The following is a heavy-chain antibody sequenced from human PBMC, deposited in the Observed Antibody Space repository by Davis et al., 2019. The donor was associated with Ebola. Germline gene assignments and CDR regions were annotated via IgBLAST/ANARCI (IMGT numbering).Heavy chain of an antibody. Sequence: SETLSLTCAVSGYSISSSNWWGWFRQPPGKGLEWIGYIYFTGSRYNNPSLNSRVTISVDTSKNQFSLKLTSVTAADTAIYYCARRYSGRYSYHYGMDVWGKGTTVTVSS. CDR3: ARRYSGRYSYHYGMDV. CDR2: IYFTGSR. V-gene: IGHV4-28*01. CDR1: GYSISSSNW. J-gene: IGHJ6*04. D-gene: IGHD1-26*01.